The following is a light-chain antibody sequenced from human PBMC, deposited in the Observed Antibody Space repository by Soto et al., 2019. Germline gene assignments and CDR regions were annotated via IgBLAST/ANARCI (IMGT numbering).Light chain of an antibody. V-gene: IGLV2-8*01. J-gene: IGLJ2*01. CDR3: SSYAGRNNFVV. CDR1: SSDVGAYNY. Sequence: QSVLTQPPSASGSPGQSVTISCTGSSSDVGAYNYVSWYQQHPGKAPKLLIYEVNKRPSGVHGRFSGSKSDNTASLTVSGLQGDDEADYYCSSYAGRNNFVVFGGGTKLTVL. CDR2: EVN.